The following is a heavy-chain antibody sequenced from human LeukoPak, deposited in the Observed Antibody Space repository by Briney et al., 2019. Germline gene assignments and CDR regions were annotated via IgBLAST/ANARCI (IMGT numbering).Heavy chain of an antibody. CDR2: ISSSSSYI. D-gene: IGHD3-10*01. J-gene: IGHJ4*02. CDR3: AGSGSYYNVDY. CDR1: GFTFSDFS. Sequence: GGSLRLSRAASGFTFSDFSMNWVRQAPGKGLEWVSFISSSSSYIYYADSVKGRLTISRDNARNSLYLQMNSLRAEDTAVYYCAGSGSYYNVDYWGQGTLVTVSS. V-gene: IGHV3-21*01.